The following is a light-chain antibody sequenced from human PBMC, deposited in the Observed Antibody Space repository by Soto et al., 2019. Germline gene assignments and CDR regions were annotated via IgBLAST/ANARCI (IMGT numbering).Light chain of an antibody. CDR2: DAS. J-gene: IGKJ1*01. CDR3: QQRSLSPWT. V-gene: IGKV3-11*01. Sequence: EIVLTQSPATLSLSPGERATLSCRASQSVSSSLAWYQHKPGHAPRLLIYDASNRATGTPARFSGSGSGTYFMRTNRGLEPEYLAVYYCQQRSLSPWTVGQGTKGEI. CDR1: QSVSSS.